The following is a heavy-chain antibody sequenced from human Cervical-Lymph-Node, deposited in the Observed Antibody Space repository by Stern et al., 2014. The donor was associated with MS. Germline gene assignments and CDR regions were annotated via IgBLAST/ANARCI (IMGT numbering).Heavy chain of an antibody. J-gene: IGHJ4*02. CDR2: IIPILGPA. Sequence: VQLVESGAEVKMTGSSVKASCKASGGTFSRNAINWVRQAPGQGLEWMGGIIPILGPAKYAQKVQGRVTITADDSTSTAYMELASLTSEDTAVYYCARDSSGFPYHFDFWGQGTLVTVSS. V-gene: IGHV1-69*01. CDR3: ARDSSGFPYHFDF. CDR1: GGTFSRNA. D-gene: IGHD3-22*01.